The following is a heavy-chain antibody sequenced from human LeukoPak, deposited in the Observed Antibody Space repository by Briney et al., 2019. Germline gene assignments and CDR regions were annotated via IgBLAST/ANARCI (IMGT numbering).Heavy chain of an antibody. CDR3: ARVSYDSSGYYSH. V-gene: IGHV3-11*05. CDR1: GFTFSDYY. CDR2: ISSSSSYT. Sequence: GGSLRLSCAASGFTFSDYYMSWIRQAPGKGLEWVSYISSSSSYTNYADSVKGRFTISRDNAKNSLYLQMNSLRAEDTAVYYCARVSYDSSGYYSHWGQGTLVTVSS. D-gene: IGHD3-22*01. J-gene: IGHJ4*02.